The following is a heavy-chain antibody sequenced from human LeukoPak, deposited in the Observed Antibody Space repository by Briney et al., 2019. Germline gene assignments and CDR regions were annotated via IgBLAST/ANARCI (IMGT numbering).Heavy chain of an antibody. V-gene: IGHV5-51*01. D-gene: IGHD5-12*01. CDR2: IYPVDSDT. Sequence: GEFLKISCKGSGYTFTTYWIGWVRQMPGKGLEWMGVIYPVDSDTRYSPSFQGQVTISADKSISTAYLQWSSLKASDTAMYYCARRRRVDGGSDPFDYWGQGTLVTVSS. J-gene: IGHJ4*02. CDR1: GYTFTTYW. CDR3: ARRRRVDGGSDPFDY.